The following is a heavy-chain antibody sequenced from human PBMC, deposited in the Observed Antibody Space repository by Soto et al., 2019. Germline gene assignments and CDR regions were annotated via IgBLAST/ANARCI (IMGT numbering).Heavy chain of an antibody. CDR3: ERGRQPRIGGRYGTSGYFDY. D-gene: IGHD3-22*01. Sequence: AASVKVSCKASGYTFIGYDLNWVRQAPGQGLEWMGWISVYNGNTNYAQKFQDRVTMTPDTSTSTAYMELRSLRSDDTAVCYCERGRQPRIGGRYGTSGYFDYWGQGTLVTVSS. J-gene: IGHJ4*02. V-gene: IGHV1-18*01. CDR2: ISVYNGNT. CDR1: GYTFIGYD.